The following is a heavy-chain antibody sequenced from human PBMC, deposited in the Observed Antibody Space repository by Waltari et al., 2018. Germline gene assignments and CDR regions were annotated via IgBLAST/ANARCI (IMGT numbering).Heavy chain of an antibody. Sequence: QVQLVQSGAEVKKPGASVKVSCKASGYTFPLYYLNWLRQATGQGPEWMGWMNPNSGNTGYAQKFQDRVTMTTNTSISTAYMELSSLTSEDTAVYYCARGAATGKGANWFDPWGQGTLVTVSS. CDR1: GYTFPLYY. CDR2: MNPNSGNT. D-gene: IGHD6-13*01. V-gene: IGHV1-8*01. J-gene: IGHJ5*02. CDR3: ARGAATGKGANWFDP.